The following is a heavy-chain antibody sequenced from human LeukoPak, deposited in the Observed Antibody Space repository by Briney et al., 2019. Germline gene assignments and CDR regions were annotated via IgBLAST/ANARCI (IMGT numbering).Heavy chain of an antibody. V-gene: IGHV3-23*01. CDR2: ISSSGGST. CDR1: GFTFSSYA. J-gene: IGHJ3*02. CDR3: AKYYDILTGSALVWTDAFDI. Sequence: GGSLRLSCAASGFTFSSYAMVWVRQAPGKGLEWVSGISSSGGSTYYADSVKGRFTISRDNSKNTLYLQMNSLRAEDTAVYYCAKYYDILTGSALVWTDAFDIWGQGTMVTVSS. D-gene: IGHD3-9*01.